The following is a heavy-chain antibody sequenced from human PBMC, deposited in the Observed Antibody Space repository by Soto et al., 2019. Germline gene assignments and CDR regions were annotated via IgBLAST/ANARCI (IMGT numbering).Heavy chain of an antibody. D-gene: IGHD3-22*01. J-gene: IGHJ6*02. CDR3: ARSPDSSGYYPRWYYYGMDV. Sequence: SETLSLTCAVSGYSISSSNWWGWIRQPPGKGLEWIGYIYYSGTTYYNPSLKSRVTMSVDTSKNQFSLKLSSVTAADTVVYYCARSPDSSGYYPRWYYYGMDVWGQGTTVT. CDR1: GYSISSSNW. CDR2: IYYSGTT. V-gene: IGHV4-28*01.